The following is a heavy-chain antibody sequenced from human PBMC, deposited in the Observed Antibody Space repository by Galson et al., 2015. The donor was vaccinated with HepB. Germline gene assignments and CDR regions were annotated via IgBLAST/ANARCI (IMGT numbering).Heavy chain of an antibody. D-gene: IGHD3-3*01. CDR3: ARDIPADYDFWSGYNTLAQYYYYYMDV. V-gene: IGHV3-21*01. CDR1: GFTFSSYS. Sequence: SLRLSCAASGFTFSSYSMNWVRQAPGKGLEWVSSISSSSSYIYYADSVKGRFTISRDNAKNSLYLQMNSLRAEDTAVYYCARDIPADYDFWSGYNTLAQYYYYYMDVWGKGTTVTVSS. J-gene: IGHJ6*03. CDR2: ISSSSSYI.